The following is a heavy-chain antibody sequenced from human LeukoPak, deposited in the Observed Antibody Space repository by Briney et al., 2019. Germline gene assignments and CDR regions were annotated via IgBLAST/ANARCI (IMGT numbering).Heavy chain of an antibody. CDR2: ISGSGGST. V-gene: IGHV3-23*01. D-gene: IGHD6-19*01. CDR1: GFTFSSYG. CDR3: AKDQHGYSSGWYDD. J-gene: IGHJ5*02. Sequence: GGSLRLSCAASGFTFSSYGMSWVRQAPGKGLEWVSAISGSGGSTYYADSVKGRFTISRDNSKNTLYLQMNSLRAEDTAVYYCAKDQHGYSSGWYDDWGQGTLVTVSS.